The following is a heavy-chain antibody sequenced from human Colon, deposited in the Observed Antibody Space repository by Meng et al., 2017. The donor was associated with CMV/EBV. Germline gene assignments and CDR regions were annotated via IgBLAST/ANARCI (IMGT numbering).Heavy chain of an antibody. J-gene: IGHJ4*02. V-gene: IGHV1-46*01. Sequence: SCKASGNTFTNYYMHWVRQAPGQGLEWMGRISPRGDRTTYAQNFQGRVTMTRDTSITTDYMELTGLTSEDTAVYYCAKDSRFESFDYWGQGTLVPSPQ. CDR2: ISPRGDRT. CDR1: GNTFTNYY. CDR3: AKDSRFESFDY.